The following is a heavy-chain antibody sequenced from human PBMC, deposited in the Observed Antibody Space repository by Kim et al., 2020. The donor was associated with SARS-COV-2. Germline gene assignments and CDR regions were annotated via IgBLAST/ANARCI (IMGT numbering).Heavy chain of an antibody. CDR3: ARGIYYVSSGLDY. D-gene: IGHD3-22*01. V-gene: IGHV3-74*01. J-gene: IGHJ4*02. Sequence: DAVKGRFSIDSDTAKNTLCLEVNGLRAEDTAVYYCARGIYYVSSGLDYWGQGTLVTVSS.